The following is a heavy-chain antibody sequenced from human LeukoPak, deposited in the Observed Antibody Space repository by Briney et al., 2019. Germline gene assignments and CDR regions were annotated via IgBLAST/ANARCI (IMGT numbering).Heavy chain of an antibody. CDR1: GYTFTSYY. CDR2: INPSGGST. D-gene: IGHD2-2*01. V-gene: IGHV1-46*01. Sequence: GASVKVSCKASGYTFTSYYMHWVRQAPGQGLEWMGIINPSGGSTSYAQKFQGRVTMTRDMSTSTVYMELSSLRSEDTAVYYCARGKDIVVVPAAEADYWGQGTLVTVSS. CDR3: ARGKDIVVVPAAEADY. J-gene: IGHJ4*02.